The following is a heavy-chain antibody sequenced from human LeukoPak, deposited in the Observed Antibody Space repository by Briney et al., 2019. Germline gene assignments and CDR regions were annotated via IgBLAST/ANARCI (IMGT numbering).Heavy chain of an antibody. V-gene: IGHV1-46*03. Sequence: ASVKVSCKASGYTFTSYYMHWVRQAPGQGLEWMGIINPSGGSTSYAQKFQGRDTMTRDTSTSTVYMELSSLRSEDTAVYYCARGPSGTMVRGVIIQDYWGQGTLVTVSS. CDR3: ARGPSGTMVRGVIIQDY. J-gene: IGHJ4*02. CDR2: INPSGGST. CDR1: GYTFTSYY. D-gene: IGHD3-10*01.